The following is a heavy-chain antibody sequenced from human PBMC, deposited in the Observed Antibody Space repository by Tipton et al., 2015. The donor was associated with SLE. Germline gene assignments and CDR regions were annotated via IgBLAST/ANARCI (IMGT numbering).Heavy chain of an antibody. CDR1: GFTFSSYG. CDR2: IRYDESNK. J-gene: IGHJ5*02. CDR3: ARDWKVSSSWLNWFDP. Sequence: SGFTFSSYGMHWVRQAPGKGLEWVAFIRYDESNKYYADSVKGRFTISRDNSKNTLYLQMNSLRSDDTAVYYCARDWKVSSSWLNWFDPWGQGTLVTVSS. V-gene: IGHV3-30*02. D-gene: IGHD6-13*01.